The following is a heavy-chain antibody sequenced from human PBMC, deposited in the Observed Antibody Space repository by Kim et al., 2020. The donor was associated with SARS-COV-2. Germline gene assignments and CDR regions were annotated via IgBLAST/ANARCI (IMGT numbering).Heavy chain of an antibody. CDR2: IIPILGIA. CDR1: GGTFSSYA. D-gene: IGHD6-13*01. Sequence: SVKVSCKASGGTFSSYAISWVRQAPGQGLEWMGRIIPILGIANYAQKFQGRVTITADKSTSTAYMELSSLRSEDTAVYYCARSTRQLVTTYFDYWGQGTLVTVSS. J-gene: IGHJ4*02. V-gene: IGHV1-69*04. CDR3: ARSTRQLVTTYFDY.